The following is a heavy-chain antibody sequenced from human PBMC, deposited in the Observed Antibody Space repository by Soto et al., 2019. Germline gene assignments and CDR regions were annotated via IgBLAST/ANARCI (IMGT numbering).Heavy chain of an antibody. CDR3: ARGNLWSGPHNYYFDY. CDR1: GGSFSGYY. V-gene: IGHV4-34*01. J-gene: IGHJ4*02. CDR2: INHSGST. D-gene: IGHD3-3*01. Sequence: SETLSLTCAVYGGSFSGYYWSWIRQPPGKGLEWIGEINHSGSTNYNPSLKSRVTISVDTSKNQFSLKLSSVTAADTAVYYCARGNLWSGPHNYYFDYWGQGTLVTVSS.